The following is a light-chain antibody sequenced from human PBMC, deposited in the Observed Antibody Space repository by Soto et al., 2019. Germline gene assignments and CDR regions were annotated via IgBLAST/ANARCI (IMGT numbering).Light chain of an antibody. CDR2: DAS. J-gene: IGKJ1*01. Sequence: ELVLTQSPATLSLSPGERATLSCRASQSVSYSLAWYQQKPGQAPRLLIYDASNRATGIPARFSGSGSGTDFTLNIRSLEPEDFAVYYCQQRNIWEFSFGQGTKVEIK. V-gene: IGKV3-11*01. CDR1: QSVSYS. CDR3: QQRNIWEFS.